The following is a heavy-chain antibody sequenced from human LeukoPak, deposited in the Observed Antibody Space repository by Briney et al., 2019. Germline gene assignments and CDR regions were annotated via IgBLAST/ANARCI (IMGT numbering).Heavy chain of an antibody. CDR1: GFTFDDYA. Sequence: GGSLRLSCAASGFTFDDYAMHWVRQAPGQGLEWVSGISWNSGSIAYADSVKGRFTISKDNAKNSLYLQMNSLRAEDTALYYCAKANYYDSTDYFDYWGQGTLVTVSS. CDR3: AKANYYDSTDYFDY. CDR2: ISWNSGSI. D-gene: IGHD3-22*01. J-gene: IGHJ4*02. V-gene: IGHV3-9*01.